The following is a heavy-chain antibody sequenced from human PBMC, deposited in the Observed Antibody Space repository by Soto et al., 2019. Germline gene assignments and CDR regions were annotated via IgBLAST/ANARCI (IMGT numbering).Heavy chain of an antibody. J-gene: IGHJ6*03. Sequence: QVQLVESGGGVVQPGRSLRLSCAASGFTFSSYGMHWVRQAPGKGLEWVAVIWYDGSTKYYADSVKGRFTISRDNSKNELYLQMNSLRAEDTAVYYCARDKWERSYYYYYYMDVWGKGTTVTVS. D-gene: IGHD1-26*01. CDR1: GFTFSSYG. CDR3: ARDKWERSYYYYYYMDV. V-gene: IGHV3-33*01. CDR2: IWYDGSTK.